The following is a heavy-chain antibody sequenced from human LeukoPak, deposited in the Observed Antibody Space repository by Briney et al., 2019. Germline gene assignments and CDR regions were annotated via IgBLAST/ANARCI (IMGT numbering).Heavy chain of an antibody. CDR1: GGSISSYY. Sequence: SETLSLTCTVSGGSISSYYWSWIRQPPGKGLEWIGTFHFSGSTYYNPSLKSRVTISVDTSKNSVSLVLRSVTAADTAVYFCAKPFQDYYKGTFFYFFDFWGQGILVTVSS. CDR2: FHFSGST. V-gene: IGHV4-59*04. D-gene: IGHD3-10*01. CDR3: AKPFQDYYKGTFFYFFDF. J-gene: IGHJ4*02.